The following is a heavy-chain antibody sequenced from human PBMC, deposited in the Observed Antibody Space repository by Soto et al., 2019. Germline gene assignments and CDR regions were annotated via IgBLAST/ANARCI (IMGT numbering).Heavy chain of an antibody. D-gene: IGHD3-10*01. Sequence: PSETLSLTCTVSGGSISSGGYYWSWIRQHPGKGLEWIGYIYYSGSTYYNPSLKSRVTISVDTSKNQFSLKLSSVTAADTAVYYCARVRGVPIVAIDYWGQGTLVTGSS. CDR1: GGSISSGGYY. CDR2: IYYSGST. J-gene: IGHJ4*02. V-gene: IGHV4-31*03. CDR3: ARVRGVPIVAIDY.